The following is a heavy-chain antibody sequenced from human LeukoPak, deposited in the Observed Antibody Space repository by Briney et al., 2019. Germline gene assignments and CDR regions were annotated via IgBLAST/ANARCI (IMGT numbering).Heavy chain of an antibody. V-gene: IGHV4-39*01. J-gene: IGHJ4*02. CDR2: VYYTGST. CDR3: ARRAMGLTDY. Sequence: PSETLSLTCTVSGGSVSSSSYHWGWSRQPPGKRLEWIGSVYYTGSTYYNPSLKSRVTISVDTSKNQFSLKLTSVTAADTAVYYCARRAMGLTDYWGQGTLVTVSS. CDR1: GGSVSSSSYH. D-gene: IGHD5-18*01.